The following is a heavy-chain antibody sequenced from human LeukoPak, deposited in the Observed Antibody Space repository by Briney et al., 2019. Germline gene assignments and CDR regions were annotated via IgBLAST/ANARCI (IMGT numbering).Heavy chain of an antibody. V-gene: IGHV4-30-4*01. J-gene: IGHJ4*02. CDR2: IHYSGST. D-gene: IGHD4-17*01. CDR1: GGSISSGGYY. Sequence: SETLSLTCTVSGGSISSGGYYWSWIRQPPGEGLEWIGYIHYSGSTYYHPSLKSRVTISLDTSKNQFSLKLSSVTAADTAVYYCARVTTVTTSFHFDYWGQGTLVTVSS. CDR3: ARVTTVTTSFHFDY.